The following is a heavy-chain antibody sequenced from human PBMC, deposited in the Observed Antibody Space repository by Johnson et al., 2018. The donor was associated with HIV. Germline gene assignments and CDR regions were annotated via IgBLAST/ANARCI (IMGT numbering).Heavy chain of an antibody. CDR2: ISYDGSNK. V-gene: IGHV3-30-3*01. CDR1: GFTFGDYA. J-gene: IGHJ3*02. Sequence: QVQLVESGGGLVQPGRSLRLSCTASGFTFGDYAMSWVRQAPGKGLEWVAVISYDGSNKYYADSVKGRFTISRDNAKNSLYLQINSLRAEDTAVYYCARGRYAFDIWGQGTMVTVSS. CDR3: ARGRYAFDI.